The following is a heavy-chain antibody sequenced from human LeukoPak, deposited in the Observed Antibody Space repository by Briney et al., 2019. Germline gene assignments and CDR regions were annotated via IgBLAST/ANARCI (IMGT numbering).Heavy chain of an antibody. V-gene: IGHV3-30*02. CDR1: QFTFSSYG. Sequence: GGSLRLSCATSQFTFSSYGMHWVRQAPGHGLEWVAFINYDGSDKYYADSVKGRFTISRDNAKNSLYLQMNSLRAEDTAVYYCARDNIVGDYWGQGTLVTVSS. CDR3: ARDNIVGDY. J-gene: IGHJ4*02. D-gene: IGHD5-12*01. CDR2: INYDGSDK.